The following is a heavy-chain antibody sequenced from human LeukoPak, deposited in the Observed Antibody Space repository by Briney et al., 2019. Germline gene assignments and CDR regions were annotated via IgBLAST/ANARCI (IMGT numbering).Heavy chain of an antibody. V-gene: IGHV3-66*02. CDR1: GFTVGDKY. D-gene: IGHD6-13*01. Sequence: GGSLRLSCAASGFTVGDKYMGWVRQAPGKGLEWVSFIYSGGPTHYADAVKGRFIISRDNSKNTLYLQMDSLRVEDTAMYFCARGISAGNWFDPWGQGTLVTVSS. CDR3: ARGISAGNWFDP. J-gene: IGHJ5*02. CDR2: IYSGGPT.